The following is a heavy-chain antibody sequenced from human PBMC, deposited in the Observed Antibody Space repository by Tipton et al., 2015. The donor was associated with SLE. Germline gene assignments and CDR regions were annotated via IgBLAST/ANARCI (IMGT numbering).Heavy chain of an antibody. Sequence: TLSLTCTVSGGSISSGGYYWSWIRQSPGKGLEWVGTVYYTGNTFYNPSLKSRVTISVDTSKNQFSLKLSSVTAADTAVYYCARDFGRTNGERLDYWGQGTLVTVSS. CDR3: ARDFGRTNGERLDY. V-gene: IGHV4-39*07. J-gene: IGHJ4*02. CDR2: VYYTGNT. CDR1: GGSISSGGYY. D-gene: IGHD2-8*01.